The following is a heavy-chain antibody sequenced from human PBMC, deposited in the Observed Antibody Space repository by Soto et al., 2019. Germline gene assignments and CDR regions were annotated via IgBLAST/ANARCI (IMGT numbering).Heavy chain of an antibody. CDR1: GYTFTSYG. J-gene: IGHJ6*02. CDR3: ARVFKEWLSPYGMDV. Sequence: ASVKVSCKASGYTFTSYGISWVRQAPGQGLEWMGWISAYNGNTNYAQKLQGRVTMTTDTSTSTAYMELRSLRSDDTAVYYCARVFKEWLSPYGMDVWGQGTTVTVSS. V-gene: IGHV1-18*01. CDR2: ISAYNGNT. D-gene: IGHD3-3*01.